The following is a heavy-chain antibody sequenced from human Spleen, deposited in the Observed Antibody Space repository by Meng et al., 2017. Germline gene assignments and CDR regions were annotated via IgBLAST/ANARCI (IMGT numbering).Heavy chain of an antibody. J-gene: IGHJ5*02. CDR3: VYFWSGYFT. CDR2: SDHFGNT. V-gene: IGHV4-34*01. Sequence: VLLQQWGARLLKPSETLSLTCAVFGGSLSGYYCNWFRQPPVKGLVWSGGSDHFGNTIYNPSLKGRLSISVDTSKNQISLRLTSVIAADTAVYYCVYFWSGYFTSGQGTLVTVSS. CDR1: GGSLSGYY. D-gene: IGHD3-3*01.